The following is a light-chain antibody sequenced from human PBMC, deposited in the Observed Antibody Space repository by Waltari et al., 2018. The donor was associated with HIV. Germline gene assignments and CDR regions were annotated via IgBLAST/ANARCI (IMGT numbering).Light chain of an antibody. Sequence: QSVLTQPPSASATPGQRVTISCSGTRSNIGSNFVFWYQQFPGTAPKLPMYKNNKRLAGVPDLFSGSKSCTSASLAISGLRSEDEAVYYCATWDDSLRGHGVFGGGTNLTV. CDR1: RSNIGSNF. CDR3: ATWDDSLRGHGV. V-gene: IGLV1-47*01. J-gene: IGLJ3*02. CDR2: KNN.